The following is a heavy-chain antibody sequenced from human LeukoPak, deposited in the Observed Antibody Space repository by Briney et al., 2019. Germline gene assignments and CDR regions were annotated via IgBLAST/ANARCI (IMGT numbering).Heavy chain of an antibody. CDR2: IKEDGSEK. V-gene: IGHV3-7*01. Sequence: PGGSLRLSCAASGFTFSSYAMHWVRQAPGKGLEWVANIKEDGSEKYSVDSVKGRFTISRDNAKNSLYLQMNSLRAEDTAVYYCARDRTITFGGVIVTPAYFDYWGQGTLVTVSS. CDR1: GFTFSSYA. J-gene: IGHJ4*02. CDR3: ARDRTITFGGVIVTPAYFDY. D-gene: IGHD3-16*02.